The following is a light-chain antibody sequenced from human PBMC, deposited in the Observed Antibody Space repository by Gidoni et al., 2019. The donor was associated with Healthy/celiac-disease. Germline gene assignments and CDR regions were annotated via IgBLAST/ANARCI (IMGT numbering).Light chain of an antibody. V-gene: IGLV3-21*04. J-gene: IGLJ2*01. CDR3: QVWDSSDHVV. CDR1: NIGSES. Sequence: SYVLTQPRSVSVAPGQTARITCGGNNIGSESLFWYQQKPGQAPVLVIYYDTDRPSGIPDRISGSNSGDTATLTISRVEAGDEADYYCQVWDSSDHVVFGGGTKLTVL. CDR2: YDT.